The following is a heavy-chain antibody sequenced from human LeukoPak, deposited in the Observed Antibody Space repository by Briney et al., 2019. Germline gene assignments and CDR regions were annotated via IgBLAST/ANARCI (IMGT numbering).Heavy chain of an antibody. Sequence: SETLSLTCAVYGGSFSGYYWSWIRQPPGKGLEWIGEINHSGSTNYNPSLKSRVTISVDTSKNQFSLKLSSVTAADTAVYYCAQVSLQTVTGAFDIWGQGTMVTVSS. V-gene: IGHV4-34*01. D-gene: IGHD4-17*01. J-gene: IGHJ3*02. CDR2: INHSGST. CDR1: GGSFSGYY. CDR3: AQVSLQTVTGAFDI.